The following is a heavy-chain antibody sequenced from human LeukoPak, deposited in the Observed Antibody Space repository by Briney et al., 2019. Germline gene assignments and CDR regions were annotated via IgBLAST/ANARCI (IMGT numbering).Heavy chain of an antibody. J-gene: IGHJ4*02. CDR2: INPNSGGT. V-gene: IGHV1-2*02. Sequence: ASVKVSCKASGYTFTGYYMHWVRQAPGQGLEWMGWINPNSGGTNYAQKLQGRVTMTTDTSTSTAYMELRSLRSDDTAVYYCARAGSYWEHVDYWGQGTLVTVSS. CDR1: GYTFTGYY. CDR3: ARAGSYWEHVDY. D-gene: IGHD1-26*01.